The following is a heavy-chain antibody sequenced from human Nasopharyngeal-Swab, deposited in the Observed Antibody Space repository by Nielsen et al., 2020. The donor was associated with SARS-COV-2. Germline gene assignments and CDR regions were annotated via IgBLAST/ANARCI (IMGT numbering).Heavy chain of an antibody. CDR1: GGTFSSYA. CDR2: IIPIFGTA. D-gene: IGHD5-18*01. V-gene: IGHV1-69*13. Sequence: SVKVSCKASGGTFSSYAISWVRQAPGQGLEWIGGIIPIFGTANYAQKFQGRVTITADESTSTAYMELSSLRSEDTAVYYYARVAPLGPAMATAHFDYWGQGTLVTVSS. J-gene: IGHJ4*02. CDR3: ARVAPLGPAMATAHFDY.